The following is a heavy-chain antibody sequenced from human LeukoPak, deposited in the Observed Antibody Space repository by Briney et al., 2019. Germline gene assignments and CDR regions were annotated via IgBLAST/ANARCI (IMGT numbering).Heavy chain of an antibody. Sequence: ASVKVSCKASGYTFTGYYMHWVRQAPGQGLEWMGWINPNSGGTNYAQKFQGRVTMTRDTSISTAYMELSRLRSDDTAVYHCARERDSRYCSSTSCYNYAEYFQHWGQGTLVTVSS. D-gene: IGHD2-2*02. CDR1: GYTFTGYY. CDR3: ARERDSRYCSSTSCYNYAEYFQH. CDR2: INPNSGGT. V-gene: IGHV1-2*02. J-gene: IGHJ1*01.